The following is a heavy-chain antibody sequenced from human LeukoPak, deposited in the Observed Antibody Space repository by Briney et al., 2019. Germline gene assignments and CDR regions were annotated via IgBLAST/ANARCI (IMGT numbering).Heavy chain of an antibody. CDR1: GYTFTSYD. CDR2: MNPNSGNT. V-gene: IGHV1-8*01. CDR3: ARVHGGQLRYSPGAFDI. Sequence: ASVKVSCKASGYTFTSYDINWVRQATGQGLEWMGWMNPNSGNTGYAQKFQGRVTMTRNTSISTAYMELSSLRSEDTAVYYCARVHGGQLRYSPGAFDIWGQGTMVTVSS. D-gene: IGHD3-9*01. J-gene: IGHJ3*02.